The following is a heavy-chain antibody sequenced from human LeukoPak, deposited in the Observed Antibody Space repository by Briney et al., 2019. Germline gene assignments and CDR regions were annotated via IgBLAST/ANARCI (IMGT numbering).Heavy chain of an antibody. D-gene: IGHD3-10*01. J-gene: IGHJ4*02. V-gene: IGHV1-18*01. CDR3: ARDKQSKVRGGALDY. CDR1: GYTFTSYG. CDR2: ISAYNSNT. Sequence: GASVKVSCKASGYTFTSYGISWVRQAPGQGLEWMGWISAYNSNTNYAQKLQGRVTMTTDTSTSTACMELRSLRSDDTAVYYCARDKQSKVRGGALDYWGQGTLVTVSS.